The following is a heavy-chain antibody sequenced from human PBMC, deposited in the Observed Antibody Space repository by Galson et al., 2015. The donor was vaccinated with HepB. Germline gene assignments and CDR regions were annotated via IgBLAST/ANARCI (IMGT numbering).Heavy chain of an antibody. Sequence: SVKVSCKASGYTFTSYAMNWVRQAPGQGLEWMGWINTNTGNPTYAQGFTGRFVFSLDTSVSTAYLQISSLKAEDTAVYYCARRGYCSSTSCYGRGIIDYWGQGTLVTVSS. CDR2: INTNTGNP. V-gene: IGHV7-4-1*02. CDR3: ARRGYCSSTSCYGRGIIDY. CDR1: GYTFTSYA. D-gene: IGHD2-2*01. J-gene: IGHJ4*02.